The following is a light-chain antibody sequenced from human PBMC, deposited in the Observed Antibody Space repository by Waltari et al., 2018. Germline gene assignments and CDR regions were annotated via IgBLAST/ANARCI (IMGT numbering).Light chain of an antibody. CDR2: VNSDGSH. CDR3: QTGGHGTWV. V-gene: IGLV4-69*02. Sequence: QLALTQSPSASASLGASVKLTCTLNSGHSSNVVAWLSQQPEKGPRYLMKVNSDGSHSKGDDIPDRFSGSGSGAERYLTISSLQSEDEADYYCQTGGHGTWVFGGGTKLTVL. J-gene: IGLJ3*02. CDR1: SGHSSNV.